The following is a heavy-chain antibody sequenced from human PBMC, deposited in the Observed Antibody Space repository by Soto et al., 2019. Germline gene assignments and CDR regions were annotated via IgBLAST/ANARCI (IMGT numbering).Heavy chain of an antibody. V-gene: IGHV3-66*01. D-gene: IGHD1-7*01. CDR3: ARVWTGTMPFDY. CDR2: IYSGGST. J-gene: IGHJ4*02. CDR1: GFTVSSNY. Sequence: EVQLVESGGGLVQPGGSLRLSCAASGFTVSSNYMSWVRQAPGKGLEWVSVIYSGGSTYYADSVKGRFTISRDNSKNTLYLQMNSLRAEDTAVYYCARVWTGTMPFDYWGQGTLVTVSS.